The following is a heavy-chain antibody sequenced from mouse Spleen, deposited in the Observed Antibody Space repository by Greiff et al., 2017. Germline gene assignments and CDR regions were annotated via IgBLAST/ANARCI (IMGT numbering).Heavy chain of an antibody. D-gene: IGHD3-1*01. J-gene: IGHJ2*01. CDR3: AREELGRAWFAY. V-gene: IGHV5-4*02. CDR1: GFTFSDYY. CDR2: LSDGGSYT. Sequence: EVKVVESGGGLVTPGGSLKLSCAASGFTFSDYYMYWVRQTPEKRLEWVATLSDGGSYTYYPDSVKGRFTISRDNAKHNLYLQMSSLKSEDTAMYDGAREELGRAWFAYWGQGTTLTVSS.